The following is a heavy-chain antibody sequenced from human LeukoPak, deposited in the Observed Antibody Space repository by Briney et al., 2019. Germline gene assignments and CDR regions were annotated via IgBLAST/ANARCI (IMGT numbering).Heavy chain of an antibody. CDR1: GYTFTSYG. V-gene: IGHV1-18*01. CDR3: ARSLYYGSGSYYFDY. D-gene: IGHD3-10*01. CDR2: ISAYNGNT. J-gene: IGHJ4*02. Sequence: ASVKVSCKASGYTFTSYGISWVRQAPGQWLEWMGWISAYNGNTNYAQKLQGRVTMTTDTSTSTAYMELRSLRSDDTAVYYCARSLYYGSGSYYFDYWGQGTLVTVSS.